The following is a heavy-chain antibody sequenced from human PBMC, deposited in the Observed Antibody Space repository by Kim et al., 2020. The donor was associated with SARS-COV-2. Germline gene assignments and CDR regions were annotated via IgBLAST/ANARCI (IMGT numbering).Heavy chain of an antibody. V-gene: IGHV4-34*01. D-gene: IGHD6-13*01. CDR3: ARLRGSSWYPFTGDY. CDR1: GGSFSGYY. CDR2: INHSGST. Sequence: SETLSLTCAVYGGSFSGYYWSWIRQPPGKGLEWIGEINHSGSTNYNPSLKSRVTISVDTSKNQFSLKLSSVTAADTAVYYCARLRGSSWYPFTGDYWGQGTLVTVSS. J-gene: IGHJ4*02.